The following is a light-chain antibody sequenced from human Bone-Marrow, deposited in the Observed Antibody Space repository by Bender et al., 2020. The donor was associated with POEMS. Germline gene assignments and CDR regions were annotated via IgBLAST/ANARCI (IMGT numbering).Light chain of an antibody. CDR3: QVWDSIVV. V-gene: IGLV3-21*02. Sequence: VLTQPPSVSGTPGQTATITCGGTNIGRKNVHWYQQKPGQAPVLVVYDDRDRPPGIPERFSGSNSGITATLTISRVEAGDEADYYCQVWDSIVVFGGGTKLTVL. J-gene: IGLJ2*01. CDR1: NIGRKN. CDR2: DDR.